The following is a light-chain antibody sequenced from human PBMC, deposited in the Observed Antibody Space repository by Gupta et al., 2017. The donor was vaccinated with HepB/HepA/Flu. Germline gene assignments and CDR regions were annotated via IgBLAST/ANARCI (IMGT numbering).Light chain of an antibody. CDR3: FSYAGNDNWV. CDR2: DVF. J-gene: IGLJ1*01. Sequence: QPAPTQPPSASGSPGQSVTISCTGTSSDIGAYNLVSWYQQHPGKAPKLIIYDVFQRPSGVPDRFSGSKSGNTASLTVSGLQAEDEADYYCFSYAGNDNWVFGGGTKVTVL. V-gene: IGLV2-8*01. CDR1: SSDIGAYNL.